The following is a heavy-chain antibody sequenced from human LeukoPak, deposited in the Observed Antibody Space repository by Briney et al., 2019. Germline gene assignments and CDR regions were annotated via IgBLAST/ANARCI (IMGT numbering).Heavy chain of an antibody. D-gene: IGHD3-10*01. CDR1: GFIFPDYW. J-gene: IGHJ6*02. V-gene: IGHV3-74*03. CDR3: AREVDYYGSGNYYYYYGMDV. Sequence: GGSLRLSCAASGFIFPDYWMHWVRQAPGKELVWVARIRGDGRATTYADSVKGRFTISRDNSKNTLYLQMNSLRAEDTAVYYCAREVDYYGSGNYYYYYGMDVWGQGTTVTVSS. CDR2: IRGDGRAT.